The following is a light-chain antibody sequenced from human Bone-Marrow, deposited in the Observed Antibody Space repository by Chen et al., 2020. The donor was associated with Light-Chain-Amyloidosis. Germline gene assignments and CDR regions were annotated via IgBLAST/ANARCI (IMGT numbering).Light chain of an antibody. CDR2: LGS. V-gene: IGKV2-28*01. Sequence: DIVMTQSPLSLPVTPGEPASISCRSSQSLLHRNGYNYLDWYLQKPGQSPQLLIYLGSNRASGVPDRFSGSGSGTDFTLKISRVEAEDVGVYYCMQALQTQFTFGPGTKVDIK. CDR1: QSLLHRNGYNY. J-gene: IGKJ3*01. CDR3: MQALQTQFT.